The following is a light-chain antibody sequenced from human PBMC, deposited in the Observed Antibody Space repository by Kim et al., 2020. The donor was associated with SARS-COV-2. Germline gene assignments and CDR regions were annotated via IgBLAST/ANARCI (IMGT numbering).Light chain of an antibody. CDR3: NSRDSSGNPVV. V-gene: IGLV3-19*01. CDR1: SLRSYY. CDR2: GKN. J-gene: IGLJ2*01. Sequence: ALGQTVRITCQGDSLRSYYASWYQQKPGQSPVLVIYGKNNRPSGIPDRFSGSSSGNTASLTITGAQAEDEADYYCNSRDSSGNPVVFGGGTKVTVL.